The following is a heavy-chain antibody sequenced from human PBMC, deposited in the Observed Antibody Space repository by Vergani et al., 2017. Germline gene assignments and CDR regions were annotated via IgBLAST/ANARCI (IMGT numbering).Heavy chain of an antibody. CDR1: GASINNDFYY. J-gene: IGHJ3*01. CDR3: ARDNKQLRPRAFDL. V-gene: IGHV4-61*02. Sequence: QVQLQESGPGLVKPSQTLSLTCTVSGASINNDFYYCHWIRQPAGKGLEWIGRIYVSGITDYNSSLQSRVSMSVDTSKNQFSLTLTSVTAADTAVYYCARDNKQLRPRAFDLWDQGTMVTVSS. D-gene: IGHD4-23*01. CDR2: IYVSGIT.